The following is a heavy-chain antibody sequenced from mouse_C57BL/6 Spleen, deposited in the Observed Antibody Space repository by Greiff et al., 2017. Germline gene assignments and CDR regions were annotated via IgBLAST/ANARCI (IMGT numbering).Heavy chain of an antibody. CDR3: ARLITTVVAPEYYAMDY. CDR1: GFNIKNTY. V-gene: IGHV14-3*01. Sequence: VQLQQSVAELVRPGASVKLSCTASGFNIKNTYMHWVKQRPEQGLEWIGRIDPANGNTKYAPKFQGKATITADTSSNTAYLQLSSLTSEDTAIYYCARLITTVVAPEYYAMDYWGQGTSVTVSS. J-gene: IGHJ4*01. CDR2: IDPANGNT. D-gene: IGHD1-1*01.